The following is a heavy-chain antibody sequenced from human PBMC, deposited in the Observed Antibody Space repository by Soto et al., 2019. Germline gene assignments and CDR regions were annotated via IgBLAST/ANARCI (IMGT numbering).Heavy chain of an antibody. CDR3: AREPLMGNGDHGMARDS. CDR2: ISTNNGNT. CDR1: GFHFSNYG. Sequence: QVQLVQSGAEVKKPGASVKVSCKASGFHFSNYGFTWARQAPGQGLQWLGWISTNNGNTNYGQKFQGRIAMTTDTSTSTTAMELMNMTHADTAVDFCAREPLMGNGDHGMARDSWGQGTLVTVS. V-gene: IGHV1-18*04. D-gene: IGHD4-17*01. J-gene: IGHJ5*01.